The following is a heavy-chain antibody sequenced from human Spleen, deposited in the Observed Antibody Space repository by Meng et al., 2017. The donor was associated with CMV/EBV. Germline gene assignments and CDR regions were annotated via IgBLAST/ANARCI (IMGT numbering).Heavy chain of an antibody. D-gene: IGHD6-6*01. V-gene: IGHV1-2*02. CDR3: AKGEYSSSSLGYYYGMDV. J-gene: IGHJ6*02. CDR2: INPNSGGT. Sequence: ASVKVSCKASGYTFTGYYMHWVRQAPGQGLEWMGWINPNSGGTNYAQKSQGRVTMTRDTSISTAYMELSRLRSDDTAVYYCAKGEYSSSSLGYYYGMDVWGQGTTVTVSS. CDR1: GYTFTGYY.